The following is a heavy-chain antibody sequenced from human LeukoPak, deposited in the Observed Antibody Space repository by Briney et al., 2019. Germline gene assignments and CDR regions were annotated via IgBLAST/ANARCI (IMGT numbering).Heavy chain of an antibody. CDR2: ISYDGSNK. J-gene: IGHJ4*02. CDR1: GFTFSSYG. V-gene: IGHV3-30*18. CDR3: AKDLRYYGSSGYWAFDY. D-gene: IGHD3-22*01. Sequence: GGSLRLSCAASGFTFSSYGMHWVRQAPGKGLEWVAVISYDGSNKYYAGSLKGRFTISRDNSKNTLYLQVNSLGAEDTAVYYCAKDLRYYGSSGYWAFDYWGQGTLVTVSS.